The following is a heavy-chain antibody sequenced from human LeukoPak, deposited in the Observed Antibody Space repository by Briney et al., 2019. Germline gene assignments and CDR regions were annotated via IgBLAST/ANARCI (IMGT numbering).Heavy chain of an antibody. CDR1: GDSITSGSYY. CDR3: ARDSGLWLF. CDR2: IYSTGST. V-gene: IGHV4-39*07. D-gene: IGHD3-22*01. J-gene: IGHJ1*01. Sequence: PSETLSLTCTVSGDSITSGSYYWGWLRQTPGKGLEWIGNIYSTGSTSVNPSFKSRLTMSVDTSKNQFSLRLESVAAADSAVYFCARDSGLWLFWGQGTLVTVSS.